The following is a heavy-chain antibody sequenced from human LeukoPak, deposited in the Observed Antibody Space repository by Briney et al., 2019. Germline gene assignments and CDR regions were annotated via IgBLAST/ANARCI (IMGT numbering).Heavy chain of an antibody. CDR2: MNPNSGNT. Sequence: WASVKVFCKASGYTFTSYDINWVRQATGQGLEWMGWMNPNSGNTGYAQKFQGRVTMTRNTSISTAYMELGSLRSEDTAVYYCARAPASRYFDWLRRSNWFDPWGQGTLVTVSS. V-gene: IGHV1-8*01. CDR1: GYTFTSYD. J-gene: IGHJ5*02. CDR3: ARAPASRYFDWLRRSNWFDP. D-gene: IGHD3-9*01.